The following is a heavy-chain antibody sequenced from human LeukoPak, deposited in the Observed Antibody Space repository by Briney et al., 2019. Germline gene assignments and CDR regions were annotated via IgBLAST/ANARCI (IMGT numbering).Heavy chain of an antibody. CDR3: AKGLLGSSWLTFDS. CDR2: IRGSGGST. V-gene: IGHV3-23*01. Sequence: PGGSLRLSCAASGFTFTNYTMSWVRQDPGKWLEWVSGIRGSGGSTYYASSVKGPFTISRDNSKTTLYLQMNTLRAEDTAVYYCAKGLLGSSWLTFDSWGQGTLVTVSS. CDR1: GFTFTNYT. D-gene: IGHD6-13*01. J-gene: IGHJ4*02.